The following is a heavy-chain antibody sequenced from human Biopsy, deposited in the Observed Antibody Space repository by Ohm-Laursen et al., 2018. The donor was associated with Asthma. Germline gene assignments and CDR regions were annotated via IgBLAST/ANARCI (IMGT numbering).Heavy chain of an antibody. CDR1: GFTFSSYG. J-gene: IGHJ6*02. CDR3: AKDTEGRYDFWSGLSYNYYGMDV. Sequence: SLRLSCAASGFTFSSYGMYWVRQSPGKGLEWVAVISYDGSNKYYADSVKGRFTISRDNSKNTLYLQMNSLRAEDTAVYYCAKDTEGRYDFWSGLSYNYYGMDVWGQGTTVTVSS. V-gene: IGHV3-30*18. CDR2: ISYDGSNK. D-gene: IGHD3-3*01.